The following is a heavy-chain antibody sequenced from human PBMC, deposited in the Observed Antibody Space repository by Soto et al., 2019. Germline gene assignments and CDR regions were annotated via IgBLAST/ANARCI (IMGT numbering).Heavy chain of an antibody. CDR3: ARGTRYFDWLIKTYYYYGVDV. CDR1: GGSISSYY. Sequence: SETLSLTCTVSGGSISSYYWSWSRQPPGKGLEWIGYIYYSGSTNYNPSLKSRVTISVDTSKNQFSLKLSSVTAADTAVYYCARGTRYFDWLIKTYYYYGVDVWGQGTTVT. D-gene: IGHD3-9*01. CDR2: IYYSGST. J-gene: IGHJ6*02. V-gene: IGHV4-59*01.